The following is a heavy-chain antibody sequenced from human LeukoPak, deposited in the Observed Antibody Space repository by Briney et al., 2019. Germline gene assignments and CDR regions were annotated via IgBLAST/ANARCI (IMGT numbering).Heavy chain of an antibody. Sequence: PGGSLRLSCAASGFIVSTSWMHWVRQAPGKGLVWVSRSDGTRTTYADSVKGRFTVSIDIAQNTIYLQMNSPRAEDTAVYFCARDDYNSLWGQGTLVTVSS. CDR3: ARDDYNSL. CDR1: GFIVSTSW. CDR2: SDGTRT. V-gene: IGHV3-74*01. D-gene: IGHD4-11*01. J-gene: IGHJ4*02.